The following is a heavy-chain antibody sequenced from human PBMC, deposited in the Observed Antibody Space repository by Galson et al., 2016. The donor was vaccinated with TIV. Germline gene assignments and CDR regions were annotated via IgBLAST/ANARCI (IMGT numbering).Heavy chain of an antibody. CDR1: GYTFINYG. J-gene: IGHJ6*02. CDR3: ARDIMVRGVSHYYYGMDV. V-gene: IGHV1-18*01. Sequence: SVKVSCKASGYTFINYGISWVRRAPGQGLEWMGWISTNNGKTNFAQKLQGRVSMTTDTSTSTAYMELRGLRSDDTAFYYCARDIMVRGVSHYYYGMDVWGQGTTVTVSS. CDR2: ISTNNGKT. D-gene: IGHD3-10*01.